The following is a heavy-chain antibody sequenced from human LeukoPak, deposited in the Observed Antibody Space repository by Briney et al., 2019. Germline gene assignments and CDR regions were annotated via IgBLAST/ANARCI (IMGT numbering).Heavy chain of an antibody. CDR3: ARDGKVAGTAWGLDY. J-gene: IGHJ4*02. CDR1: GFTFSSYA. CDR2: ISYDGSNK. V-gene: IGHV3-30-3*01. Sequence: GGSLRLSCAASGFTFSSYAMHWVRQAPGKGLEWVAVISYDGSNKYYADSVKGRFTISRDNSKNTLYLQMNSLRAEDTAVYYCARDGKVAGTAWGLDYWGQGTLVTVSS. D-gene: IGHD6-19*01.